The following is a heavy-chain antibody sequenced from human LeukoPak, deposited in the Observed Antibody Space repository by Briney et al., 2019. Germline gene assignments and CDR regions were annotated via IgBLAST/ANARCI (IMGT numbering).Heavy chain of an antibody. D-gene: IGHD2-15*01. J-gene: IGHJ5*02. V-gene: IGHV4-61*09. CDR3: VRAACSGGSCSFDP. Sequence: PSQTLSLTCTVSGGSISSGSYHWSWIRQPAGKGLEWIGHIYTSGSTNYNPSLKSRVTISVDTSKNQFSLKLSSVTAADTAVYYCVRAACSGGSCSFDPWGQGTLVTVSS. CDR2: IYTSGST. CDR1: GGSISSGSYH.